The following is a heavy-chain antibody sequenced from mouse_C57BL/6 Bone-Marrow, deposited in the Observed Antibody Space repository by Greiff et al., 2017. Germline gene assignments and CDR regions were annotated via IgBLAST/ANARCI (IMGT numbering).Heavy chain of an antibody. Sequence: EVKLMVSGGGLVQPGGSLKLSCAASGFTFSDYYLYWVRQTPEKRLEWVAYISNGGGSTYYPDTVKGRFTIYRDNAKNTLYLQMSRLKSEDTAMYYCARRGGGYFDYWGQGTTLTVSS. CDR2: ISNGGGST. J-gene: IGHJ2*01. CDR3: ARRGGGYFDY. CDR1: GFTFSDYY. V-gene: IGHV5-12*01.